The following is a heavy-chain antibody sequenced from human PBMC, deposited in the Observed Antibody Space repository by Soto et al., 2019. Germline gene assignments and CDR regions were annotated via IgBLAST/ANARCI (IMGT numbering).Heavy chain of an antibody. J-gene: IGHJ4*02. CDR3: VREGVGFESSGYPSRYFDF. CDR1: GGPISGDYY. D-gene: IGHD6-19*01. CDR2: IFYSGST. Sequence: QVQLQESGPRLVRPSETLSLTCNVSGGPISGDYYWTWIRQPPGKGLEWIGYIFYSGSTYYNPSLNSRVTMSVDTSKNQFSLRLSSVTAADTAVYYCVREGVGFESSGYPSRYFDFWGQGILVTVSS. V-gene: IGHV4-30-4*01.